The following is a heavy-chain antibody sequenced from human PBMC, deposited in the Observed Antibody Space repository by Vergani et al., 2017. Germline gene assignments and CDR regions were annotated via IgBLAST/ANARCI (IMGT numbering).Heavy chain of an antibody. D-gene: IGHD3-10*01. V-gene: IGHV4-38-2*02. J-gene: IGHJ5*01. CDR2: RIHTGAA. Sequence: QIQLQESGPGLVKPSETLSLTCSVSGYSISRGFYWAWIRQTPEKGLEWIVGRIHTGAASNSPSLQSRGAFSMDTAKNQFSLQLTSVTAADTAVYFCGVIMVRSPRPDNWFDSWGRGTLVTVSS. CDR1: GYSISRGFY. CDR3: GVIMVRSPRPDNWFDS.